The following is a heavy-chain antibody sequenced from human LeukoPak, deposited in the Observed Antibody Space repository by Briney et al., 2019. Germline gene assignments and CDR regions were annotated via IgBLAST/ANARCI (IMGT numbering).Heavy chain of an antibody. D-gene: IGHD4-11*01. CDR1: GGSISSSRYD. J-gene: IGHJ4*02. CDR3: ARHDYSNYVVD. CDR2: IYYSGST. V-gene: IGHV4-39*01. Sequence: SETLSLTCTVAGGSISSSRYDWGWIRQPPGRGLEWIGSIYYSGSTYYNPSVKSRVTISVDSAQNQCSLKLGSVTAADTAVYYCARHDYSNYVVDWGQGTLVTVSS.